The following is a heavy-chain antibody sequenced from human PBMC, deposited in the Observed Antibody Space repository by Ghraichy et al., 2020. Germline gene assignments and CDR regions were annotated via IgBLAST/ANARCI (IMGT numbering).Heavy chain of an antibody. J-gene: IGHJ6*03. Sequence: GGSLRLSCAASGFTFSSYAMSWVRQAPGKGLEWVSAISGSGGSTYYADSVKGRFTISRDNSKNTLYLQMNSLRVEDTAVYYCAKKQKRVGYCSSTSCRRYYYMDVWGKGTTVTVSS. CDR2: ISGSGGST. D-gene: IGHD2-2*01. CDR3: AKKQKRVGYCSSTSCRRYYYMDV. CDR1: GFTFSSYA. V-gene: IGHV3-23*01.